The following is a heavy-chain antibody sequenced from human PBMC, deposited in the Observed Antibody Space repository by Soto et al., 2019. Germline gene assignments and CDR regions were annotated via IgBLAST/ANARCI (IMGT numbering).Heavy chain of an antibody. CDR1: GFTFSNAW. CDR3: TTLGHYYDSSPLDV. CDR2: IKSKTDGGKT. V-gene: IGHV3-15*07. Sequence: PGGSLRLSCAASGFTFSNAWRNLVRQAPGKGQEWVGRIKSKTDGGKTEYAAPVKGIFTISRDVSKNTLYLQINSLETEDTAVYYCTTLGHYYDSSPLDVWGQGTTVTVSS. D-gene: IGHD3-22*01. J-gene: IGHJ6*02.